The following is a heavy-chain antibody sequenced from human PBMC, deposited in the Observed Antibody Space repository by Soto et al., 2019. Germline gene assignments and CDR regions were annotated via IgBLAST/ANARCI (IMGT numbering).Heavy chain of an antibody. CDR3: ARTGGGIWFGELAFDY. D-gene: IGHD3-10*01. Sequence: QVTLKESGPVLVKPTETLTLTCTVSGFSLSNARMGVSWIRQPPGKALEWLAHIFSNDEKSYSTSLKSRLTISKDTSNSQVVLTMTNMDPVDTATYYCARTGGGIWFGELAFDYWGQGTLVTVSS. J-gene: IGHJ4*02. CDR2: IFSNDEK. V-gene: IGHV2-26*01. CDR1: GFSLSNARMG.